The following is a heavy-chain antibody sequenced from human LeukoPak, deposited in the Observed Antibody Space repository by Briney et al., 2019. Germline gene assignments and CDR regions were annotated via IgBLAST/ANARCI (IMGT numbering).Heavy chain of an antibody. J-gene: IGHJ6*02. V-gene: IGHV3-74*03. CDR1: GFTFSTYW. CDR3: ARGGVVVTTKDYYYGLDV. D-gene: IGHD5-12*01. Sequence: GGSLRLSCAASGFTFSTYWMHWVRHAPGKGLVWVSKIKSNGSTTMYAGSVKGRFTISRDNAKNTLYLQMISLRAEDTAVYYCARGGVVVTTKDYYYGLDVWGQGTTVTVSS. CDR2: IKSNGSTT.